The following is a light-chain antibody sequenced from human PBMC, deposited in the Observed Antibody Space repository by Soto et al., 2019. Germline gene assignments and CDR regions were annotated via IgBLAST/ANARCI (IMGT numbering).Light chain of an antibody. Sequence: QSVLTQPASVSGSPGQSITISCTGTSSDVGSYNLVSWYQQYPGKAPKLMIYEVNKRPSGVPNRFSGSKSGNAASLTISGLQTEDEADYYCCSYAGSNTGVFGGGTKLTVL. J-gene: IGLJ2*01. CDR3: CSYAGSNTGV. CDR2: EVN. CDR1: SSDVGSYNL. V-gene: IGLV2-23*02.